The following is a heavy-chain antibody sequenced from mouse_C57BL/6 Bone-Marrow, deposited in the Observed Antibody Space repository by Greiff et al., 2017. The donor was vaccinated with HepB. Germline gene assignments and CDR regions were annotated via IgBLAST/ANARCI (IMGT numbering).Heavy chain of an antibody. Sequence: VQLQQSGAELVKPGASVKLSCKASGYTFTSYWMQWVKQRPGQGLEWIGEIDPSDSYTNYNQKFKGKATLTVDTSSSTAYMQLSSLTSEDSAVYYCAREGYGYDVNFDFWGRGTTLTVSS. D-gene: IGHD2-2*01. V-gene: IGHV1-50*01. CDR2: IDPSDSYT. CDR1: GYTFTSYW. J-gene: IGHJ2*01. CDR3: AREGYGYDVNFDF.